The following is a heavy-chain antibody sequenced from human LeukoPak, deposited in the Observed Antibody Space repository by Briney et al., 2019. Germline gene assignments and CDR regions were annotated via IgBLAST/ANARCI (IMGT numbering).Heavy chain of an antibody. CDR3: AREPSWT. V-gene: IGHV4-39*01. CDR1: GGSISSSSYY. J-gene: IGHJ3*01. CDR2: IYYSGST. Sequence: PSETLSLTCTVSGGSISSSSYYWGWIRQPPGKGLEWIGRIYYSGSTNYNPSLKSRVTISVDTSKNQFSLKLSSVTAADTAVYYCAREPSWTWGQGTMVTVSS. D-gene: IGHD1-14*01.